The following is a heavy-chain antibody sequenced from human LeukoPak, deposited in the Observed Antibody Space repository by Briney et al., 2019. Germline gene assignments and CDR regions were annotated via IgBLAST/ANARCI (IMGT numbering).Heavy chain of an antibody. D-gene: IGHD3-22*01. J-gene: IGHJ4*02. CDR1: GGSISSSSYY. V-gene: IGHV4-39*07. CDR2: IYYSGST. Sequence: PSETLSLTCTVSGGSISSSSYYWGWIRQPPGKGLEWIGSIYYSGSTYYNPSLKSRVTISVDTSKNQFSLKLSSVTAADTAVYYCASLSRYYYDSSGYYVPYDYWGQGTLVTASS. CDR3: ASLSRYYYDSSGYYVPYDY.